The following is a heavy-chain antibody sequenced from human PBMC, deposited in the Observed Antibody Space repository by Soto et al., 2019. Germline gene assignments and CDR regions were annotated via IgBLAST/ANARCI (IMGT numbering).Heavy chain of an antibody. D-gene: IGHD5-12*01. Sequence: PSETLSLTCSVSGVSINSGGYYWIWIRQHPGMGLEWIGYIYHSGSTYYNPSLKSRVTISVDSSKNQFSLKLSSVTAADTAVYYCARDNRGYSGYDDFDYWGQGTLVTVSS. V-gene: IGHV4-31*03. CDR3: ARDNRGYSGYDDFDY. CDR2: IYHSGST. CDR1: GVSINSGGYY. J-gene: IGHJ4*02.